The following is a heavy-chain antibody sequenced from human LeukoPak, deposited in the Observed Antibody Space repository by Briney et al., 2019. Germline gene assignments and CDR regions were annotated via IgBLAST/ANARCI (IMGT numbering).Heavy chain of an antibody. D-gene: IGHD1-26*01. J-gene: IGHJ4*02. CDR1: GFTFSSYA. Sequence: GGSLRLSCAASGFTFSSYAMSWVRQAPGKGLEWVSAISGSGGSTYYADSVKGRFTISRDNSKNTLYLQMNSLRAEDTALYYCASDSGAYRTFDFWGQGTLVPVSS. CDR2: ISGSGGST. CDR3: ASDSGAYRTFDF. V-gene: IGHV3-23*01.